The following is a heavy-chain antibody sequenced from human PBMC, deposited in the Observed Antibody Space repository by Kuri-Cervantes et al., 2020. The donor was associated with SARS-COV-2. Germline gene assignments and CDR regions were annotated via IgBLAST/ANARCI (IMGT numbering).Heavy chain of an antibody. J-gene: IGHJ1*01. CDR1: GFIVSSSY. D-gene: IGHD2-8*01. CDR2: IYAGGGT. CDR3: ARSCTYARCSEYFQH. V-gene: IGHV3-66*02. Sequence: GSLRLSCAASGFIVSSSYMSWVRQAPGKGLEWVSIIYAGGGTYYADSVKGQFTISRDISKNTVFLQMNRLRPEDTAVYYCARSCTYARCSEYFQHWGQGTLVTVSS.